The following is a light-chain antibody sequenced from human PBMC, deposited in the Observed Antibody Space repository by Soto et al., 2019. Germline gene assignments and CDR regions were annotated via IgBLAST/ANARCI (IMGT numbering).Light chain of an antibody. CDR3: QHFGYSPFT. V-gene: IGKV3-20*01. CDR1: QSVYSSH. Sequence: EIVLTQSPGTLSLSPGERATLSCRASQSVYSSHLSWYQHKPGQAPRLLIYAASSSATGIPDRFSGSGSGADFTLTISRLEPEDSAVYYCQHFGYSPFTFGPGTKVDIK. J-gene: IGKJ3*01. CDR2: AAS.